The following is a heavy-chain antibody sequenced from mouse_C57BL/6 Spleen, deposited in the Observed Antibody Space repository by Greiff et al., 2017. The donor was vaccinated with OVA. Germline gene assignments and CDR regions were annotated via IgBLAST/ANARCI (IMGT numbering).Heavy chain of an antibody. J-gene: IGHJ2*01. CDR3: ARTSYGSYDYYFDY. CDR2: INPNNGGT. Sequence: EVQLQQSGPELVKPGASVKISCKASGYTFTDYYMNWVKQSHGKSLEWIGDINPNNGGTSYNQKFKGKATLTVDKSSSTAYMELRSLTSEDSAVYYCARTSYGSYDYYFDYWGQGTTLTVSS. D-gene: IGHD2-10*01. CDR1: GYTFTDYY. V-gene: IGHV1-26*01.